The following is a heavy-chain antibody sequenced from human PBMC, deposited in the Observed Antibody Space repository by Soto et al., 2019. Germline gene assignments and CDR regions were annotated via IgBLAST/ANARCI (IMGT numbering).Heavy chain of an antibody. CDR3: ASEIKSNQH. Sequence: EVQLVESGGDLVQPGGSLRLSCAASGFTFSSYWMHWVRQVPGKGLVWVSRVSTDGSRTNYADSVKGRFTISRDNAKNTLYLQMNSLRVEDTAVYYCASEIKSNQHWGQGTLVPVSS. CDR2: VSTDGSRT. J-gene: IGHJ4*02. V-gene: IGHV3-74*01. CDR1: GFTFSSYW.